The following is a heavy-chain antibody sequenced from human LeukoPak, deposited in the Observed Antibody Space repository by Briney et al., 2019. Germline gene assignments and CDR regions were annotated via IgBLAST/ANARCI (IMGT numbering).Heavy chain of an antibody. J-gene: IGHJ4*02. V-gene: IGHV4-59*12. CDR3: ARFWSGVDYLDY. D-gene: IGHD2-8*01. CDR2: IYYSGST. CDR1: GGSISSYY. Sequence: SETLSLTCTVSGGSISSYYWSWIRQPPGKGLEWIGYIYYSGSTNYNPSLKSRVTISVDTSKNQFSLKLSSVTAADTAVYYCARFWSGVDYLDYWGQGTLVTVSS.